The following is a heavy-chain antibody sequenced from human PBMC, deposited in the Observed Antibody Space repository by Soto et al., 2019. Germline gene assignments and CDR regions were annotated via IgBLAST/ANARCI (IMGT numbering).Heavy chain of an antibody. D-gene: IGHD6-6*01. J-gene: IGHJ6*02. CDR3: ARTSSSSLDVYYYGMDV. V-gene: IGHV4-59*01. Sequence: QVQLQESGPGLVKPSETLSLTCTVSGGSISSYYWSWIRQPPGKGLEWIGYIYYSGSTNYNPSLKSRVTISVDTSKNQFSLKLSSVTAADTAVYYCARTSSSSLDVYYYGMDVWGQGTTVTVSS. CDR2: IYYSGST. CDR1: GGSISSYY.